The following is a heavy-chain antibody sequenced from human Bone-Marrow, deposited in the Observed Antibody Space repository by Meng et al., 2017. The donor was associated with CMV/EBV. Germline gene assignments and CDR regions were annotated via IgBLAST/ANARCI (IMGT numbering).Heavy chain of an antibody. J-gene: IGHJ5*02. V-gene: IGHV5-10-1*01. CDR1: FTSYW. CDR2: IDPSDSYT. D-gene: IGHD3-9*01. Sequence: FTSYWSSWVRQMPGKGLEWMGRIDPSDSYTNYSPSFQGHVTISADKSISTAYLQWSSLKASDTAMYYCARRPYYDILTGYHGGWFDPWGQGTLVTVSS. CDR3: ARRPYYDILTGYHGGWFDP.